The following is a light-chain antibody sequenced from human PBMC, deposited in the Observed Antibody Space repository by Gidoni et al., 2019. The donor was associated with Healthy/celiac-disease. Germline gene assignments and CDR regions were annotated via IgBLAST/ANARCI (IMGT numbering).Light chain of an antibody. CDR2: KAS. V-gene: IGKV1-5*03. CDR3: QQYNSYPYVT. Sequence: DIQMTQSPSTLSASVGDRVTITCRASQSISSWLAWYQQKPGKAPKLLIYKASNLESGVPSRFSGSGSGTEFTLTISSLQPDDFATYYCQQYNSYPYVTFGQGTKLEIK. CDR1: QSISSW. J-gene: IGKJ2*01.